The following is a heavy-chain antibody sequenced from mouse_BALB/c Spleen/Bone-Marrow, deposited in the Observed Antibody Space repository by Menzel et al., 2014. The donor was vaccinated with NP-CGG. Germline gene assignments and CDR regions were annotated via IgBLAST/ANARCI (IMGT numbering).Heavy chain of an antibody. V-gene: IGHV3-8*02. D-gene: IGHD2-3*01. CDR3: ATYDGYCFDY. CDR1: GDSITSSY. CDR2: ISYSGNT. J-gene: IGHJ2*01. Sequence: EVKLMESGPSLVKPSQTLSLPCSVTGDSITSSYWNWIRKFPGNKLEYMGYISYSGNTYYNPSLKSRISITRDTSKNQYYLQLNSVTTEDTATYYCATYDGYCFDYWGQGTTLTVSS.